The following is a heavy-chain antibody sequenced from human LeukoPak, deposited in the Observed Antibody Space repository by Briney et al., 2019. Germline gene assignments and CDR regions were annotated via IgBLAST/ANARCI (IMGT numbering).Heavy chain of an antibody. D-gene: IGHD4-23*01. J-gene: IGHJ4*02. V-gene: IGHV1-69*06. CDR1: GGTFSGYA. Sequence: SVKVSCKTSGGTFSGYAISWVRQAPGRGLEWMGGIIPTFSTPNYAQKFQGRVTITADKSTSTAYMELSSLRSEDTAVYYCAIRRMGYGGNFSGGGWGQGTLVTVSS. CDR2: IIPTFSTP. CDR3: AIRRMGYGGNFSGGG.